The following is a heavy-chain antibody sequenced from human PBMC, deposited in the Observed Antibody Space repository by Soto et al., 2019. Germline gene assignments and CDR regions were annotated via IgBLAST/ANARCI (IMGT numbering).Heavy chain of an antibody. V-gene: IGHV1-18*01. CDR1: GYTFTSYG. CDR3: VRAPHIVTPASGIRDFDY. D-gene: IGHD3-16*02. CDR2: ISGYNGNT. Sequence: QVQLVQSGAEVMQPGASVKVSCKASGYTFTSYGISWVRQAPGEGLEWMGWISGYNGNTNYAQKFQGRVTMTTDTSTRTAYLELGSLRSDDTAVYYCVRAPHIVTPASGIRDFDYWGQGTLATVSS. J-gene: IGHJ4*02.